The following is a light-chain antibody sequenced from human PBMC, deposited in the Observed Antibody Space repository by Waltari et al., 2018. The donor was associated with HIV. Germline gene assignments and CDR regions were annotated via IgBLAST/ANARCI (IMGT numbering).Light chain of an antibody. CDR2: WAS. CDR3: QQYYTTPLT. CDR1: PSVLSISNDRNY. V-gene: IGKV4-1*01. Sequence: DIVMTQSPDSLVVSLGYTATINCKSRPSVLSISNDRNYLAWYQQKSGQPPRLLIYWASSRESGVPARFSGSGSRTDFTLTINSLQAEDVAVYYCQQYYTTPLTFGGGTKVEIK. J-gene: IGKJ4*01.